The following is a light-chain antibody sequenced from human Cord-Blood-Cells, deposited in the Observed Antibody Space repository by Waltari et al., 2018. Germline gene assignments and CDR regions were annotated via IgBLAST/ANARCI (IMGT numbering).Light chain of an antibody. Sequence: DIQMTQSPSSLSDSVGDRVTITCQASQSISIYLNWYQQKPGKAPKLLIYDASSLQSGVPSRFSGSGSGTDFTLTISSLQPEDFATYYCQQSYSTPLTFGGGTKVEIK. CDR3: QQSYSTPLT. J-gene: IGKJ4*01. V-gene: IGKV1-39*01. CDR2: DAS. CDR1: QSISIY.